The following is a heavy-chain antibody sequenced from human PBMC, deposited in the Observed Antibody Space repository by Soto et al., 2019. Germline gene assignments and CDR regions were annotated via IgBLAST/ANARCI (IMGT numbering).Heavy chain of an antibody. CDR2: IYYGGTT. D-gene: IGHD6-13*01. CDR1: GFTVSGDH. Sequence: EMQLVETGGGFVQPGGSLRLSCAVSGFTVSGDHMSWVRQAPGKGLEWVSVIYYGGTTYYADSVQGRFTISRDNSKNTLYLQMNDLRADDTAVYYCAREAAGFDIWGQGTLVTVSS. J-gene: IGHJ3*02. CDR3: AREAAGFDI. V-gene: IGHV3-53*02.